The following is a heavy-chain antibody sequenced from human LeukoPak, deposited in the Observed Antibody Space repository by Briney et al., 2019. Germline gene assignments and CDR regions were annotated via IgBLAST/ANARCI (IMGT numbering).Heavy chain of an antibody. D-gene: IGHD2-2*01. CDR1: GDSISSYY. Sequence: SETLSLTCTVSGDSISSYYCSWIRQPPGKGLEWIGYIYYSGTTNYNPSLKSRVTISVDTSKNQFSLKLSSVTAADTAVYYCAYLSCSSTSCYDESLYWGQGTLVTVSS. V-gene: IGHV4-59*01. CDR3: AYLSCSSTSCYDESLY. CDR2: IYYSGTT. J-gene: IGHJ4*02.